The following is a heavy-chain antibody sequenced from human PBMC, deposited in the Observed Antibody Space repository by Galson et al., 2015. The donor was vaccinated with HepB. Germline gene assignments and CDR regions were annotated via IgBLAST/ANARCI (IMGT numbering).Heavy chain of an antibody. CDR3: ARAPTAIIVATIGGFDY. V-gene: IGHV7-4-1*02. CDR2: INTNTGNP. CDR1: GYTFTSYA. D-gene: IGHD5-12*01. J-gene: IGHJ4*02. Sequence: SVKVSCKASGYTFTSYAMNWVRQAPGQGLEWMGWINTNTGNPTYAQGFTGRFVFSLDTSVSTAYLQISSLKAEDTAVYYCARAPTAIIVATIGGFDYWGQGTLVTVSS.